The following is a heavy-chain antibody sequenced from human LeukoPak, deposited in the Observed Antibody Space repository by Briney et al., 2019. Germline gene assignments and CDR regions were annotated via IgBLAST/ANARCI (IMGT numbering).Heavy chain of an antibody. CDR2: ISGGGGST. J-gene: IGHJ4*02. Sequence: GGSLRLSCVASGFTFSSYGTSWVRQAPGKGLEWVSAISGGGGSTYYADSVKGRFTISRDSSRNVVYLQTNSLRAEDTAVYYCAKDPRESSIATRPHYFDYWGQGTLVTVSS. D-gene: IGHD6-6*01. CDR3: AKDPRESSIATRPHYFDY. V-gene: IGHV3-23*01. CDR1: GFTFSSYG.